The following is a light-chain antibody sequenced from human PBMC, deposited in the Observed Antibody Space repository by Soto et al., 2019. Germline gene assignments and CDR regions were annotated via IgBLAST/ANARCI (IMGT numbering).Light chain of an antibody. Sequence: EIVLTQSPGTLSLSLGERASVSCRASQSVNNNYLAWYQQKPGQAPRLLIYGASSRATGIPNRFSGSGSEKDFTLTISRLEPEDFAVYYCRQYGSSQYTFGQGTKLEIK. CDR1: QSVNNNY. J-gene: IGKJ2*01. CDR3: RQYGSSQYT. CDR2: GAS. V-gene: IGKV3-20*01.